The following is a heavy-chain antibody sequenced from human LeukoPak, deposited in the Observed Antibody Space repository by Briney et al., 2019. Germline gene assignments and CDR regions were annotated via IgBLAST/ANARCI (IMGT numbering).Heavy chain of an antibody. V-gene: IGHV3-48*04. Sequence: GGSLRLSCAASGFTFSRYSMNWVRQAPGKGLEWVSYISSSTTTIYYADSVKGRFTISRDNAKNSVYLQMNSLRAEDTAVYYCARDRTLLKASDIWGQGTMVTVSS. CDR1: GFTFSRYS. CDR2: ISSSTTTI. J-gene: IGHJ3*02. D-gene: IGHD2-15*01. CDR3: ARDRTLLKASDI.